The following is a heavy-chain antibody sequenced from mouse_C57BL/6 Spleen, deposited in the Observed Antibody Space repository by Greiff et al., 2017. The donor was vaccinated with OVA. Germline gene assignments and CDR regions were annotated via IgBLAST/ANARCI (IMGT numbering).Heavy chain of an antibody. CDR3: ARGGGSSSFMDY. J-gene: IGHJ4*01. V-gene: IGHV1-81*01. CDR1: GYTFTSYG. D-gene: IGHD1-1*01. CDR2: IYPRSGNT. Sequence: LQESGAELARPGASVKLSCKASGYTFTSYGISWVKQRTGQGLEWIGEIYPRSGNTYYNEKFKGKATLTADKSSSTAYMELRSLTSEDSAVYFCARGGGSSSFMDYWGQGTSVTVSS.